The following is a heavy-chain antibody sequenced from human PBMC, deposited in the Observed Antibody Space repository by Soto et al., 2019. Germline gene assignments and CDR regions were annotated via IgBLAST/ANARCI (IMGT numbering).Heavy chain of an antibody. D-gene: IGHD2-2*01. Sequence: QVQLVQSVAEVKKPGASVKVSCKASGYTFTDYYMHWVRQAPGQGLEWMGWINPNSGGTNYAQKFQGRVTMTRVTSISTAYMELSSLRSDDTALYYCAKDPNIVVVPAATGGMDVWGQGTTVTVSS. CDR2: INPNSGGT. CDR1: GYTFTDYY. CDR3: AKDPNIVVVPAATGGMDV. J-gene: IGHJ6*02. V-gene: IGHV1-2*02.